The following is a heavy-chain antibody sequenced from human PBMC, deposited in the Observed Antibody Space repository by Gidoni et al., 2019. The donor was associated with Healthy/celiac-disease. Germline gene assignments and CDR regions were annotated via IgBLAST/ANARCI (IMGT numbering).Heavy chain of an antibody. D-gene: IGHD3-9*01. J-gene: IGHJ6*02. V-gene: IGHV3-74*01. Sequence: VQLVESGGGLVQPGGSLRLSCAASGFTFRSYWMHWGRQAPGKGLVWVSRSNSDGSSTSYADSVKGRCTISRDNAKNTLYLQMNSLRAEDTAVYYCARVLLRYFDWGMDVWGQGTTVIVSS. CDR2: SNSDGSST. CDR1: GFTFRSYW. CDR3: ARVLLRYFDWGMDV.